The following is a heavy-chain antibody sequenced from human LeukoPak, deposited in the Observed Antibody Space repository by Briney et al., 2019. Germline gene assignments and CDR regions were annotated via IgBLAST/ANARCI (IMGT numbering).Heavy chain of an antibody. V-gene: IGHV3-23*01. J-gene: IGHJ4*02. D-gene: IGHD3-22*01. CDR3: AKSVPNYYDSSGSDY. CDR2: ISGSGGST. CDR1: GFAFSSYS. Sequence: GGSLRLSCAASGFAFSSYSMNWVRQAPGKGLEWVSAISGSGGSTYYADSVKGRFTISRDNSKNTLYLQMNSLRAEDTAVYYCAKSVPNYYDSSGSDYWGQGTLVTVSS.